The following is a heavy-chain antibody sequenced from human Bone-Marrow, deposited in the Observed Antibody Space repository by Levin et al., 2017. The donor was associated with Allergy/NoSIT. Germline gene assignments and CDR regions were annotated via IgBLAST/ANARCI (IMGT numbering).Heavy chain of an antibody. CDR2: ISYDGSNK. J-gene: IGHJ4*02. CDR3: ARPARRYSYGYDFDY. Sequence: PGGSLRLSCAASGFTFSSYAMHWVRQAPGKGLEWVAVISYDGSNKYYADSVKGRFTISRDNSKNTLYLQMNSLRAEDTAVYYCARPARRYSYGYDFDYWGQGTLVTVSS. CDR1: GFTFSSYA. D-gene: IGHD5-18*01. V-gene: IGHV3-30-3*01.